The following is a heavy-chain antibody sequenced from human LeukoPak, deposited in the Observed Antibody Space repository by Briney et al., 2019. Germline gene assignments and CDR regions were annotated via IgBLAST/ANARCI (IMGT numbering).Heavy chain of an antibody. CDR1: GFTFTTYE. D-gene: IGHD3-22*01. CDR3: ARDDSSGYYYVDY. V-gene: IGHV3-48*03. Sequence: GGSLRLSCAASGFTFTTYEMNWVRQAPGKGLEWVSYISSSGTTIYYADSVKGRFTISGDNAKNSLYLQMNSLRAEDTAVYYCARDDSSGYYYVDYWGQGTLVTVSS. CDR2: ISSSGTTI. J-gene: IGHJ4*02.